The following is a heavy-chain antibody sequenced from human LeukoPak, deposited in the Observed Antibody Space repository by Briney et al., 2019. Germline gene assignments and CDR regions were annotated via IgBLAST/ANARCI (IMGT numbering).Heavy chain of an antibody. V-gene: IGHV3-23*01. CDR3: AKGSGSYFGRYFYYIDV. J-gene: IGHJ6*03. Sequence: PGGSLRLSCAASGFTFSNYAMSWVRQAPGKGLEWVSAISGSDGSTYYADSVKGRFTVSRDNSKNTLYLQMNSLRAEDTAVYYCAKGSGSYFGRYFYYIDVWGKGTTVTVSS. D-gene: IGHD3-10*01. CDR1: GFTFSNYA. CDR2: ISGSDGST.